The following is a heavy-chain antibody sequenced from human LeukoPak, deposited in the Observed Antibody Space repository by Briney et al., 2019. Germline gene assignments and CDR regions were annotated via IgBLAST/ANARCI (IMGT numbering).Heavy chain of an antibody. D-gene: IGHD4-17*01. CDR3: ARVPYGDYLARFDY. CDR1: GGSISSSSYY. Sequence: KSSETLSLTCTVSGGSISSSSYYWGWIRQPPGKGLEWIGSIYYSGSTYYNPSLKSRVTISVDTSKNQFFLKLSSVTAADTAVYYCARVPYGDYLARFDYWGQGTLVTVSS. J-gene: IGHJ4*02. CDR2: IYYSGST. V-gene: IGHV4-39*07.